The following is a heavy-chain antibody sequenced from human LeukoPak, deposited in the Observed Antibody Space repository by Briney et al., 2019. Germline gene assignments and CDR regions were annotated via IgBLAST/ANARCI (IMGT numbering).Heavy chain of an antibody. D-gene: IGHD4-17*01. CDR2: IYSGGST. CDR1: GFTVSSNY. V-gene: IGHV3-66*01. Sequence: GGSLRLSCAASGFTVSSNYMSWVRQAPGKGLEWVSVIYSGGSTYYADSVKGRFTISRDNSKNTLYVQMNSLRAEDSALYYCARSTVTKELDYWGQGTLVTVSP. J-gene: IGHJ4*02. CDR3: ARSTVTKELDY.